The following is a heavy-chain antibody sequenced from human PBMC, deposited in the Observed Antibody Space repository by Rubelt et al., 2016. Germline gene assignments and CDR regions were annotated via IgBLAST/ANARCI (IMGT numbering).Heavy chain of an antibody. V-gene: IGHV3-33*08. J-gene: IGHJ1*01. CDR2: IWYDGSNK. CDR3: ARDQSRGDGLSCFQD. D-gene: IGHD6-19*01. Sequence: QVQLVESGGGVVQPGRSLRLSCAASGFIFSSYAMHWVRQAPGKGLEWVAIIWYDGSNKYYADSVKGRFTISRDNSRNTLYLQMDSPGAEDTAVYYCARDQSRGDGLSCFQDWGQGTLATVSS. CDR1: GFIFSSYA.